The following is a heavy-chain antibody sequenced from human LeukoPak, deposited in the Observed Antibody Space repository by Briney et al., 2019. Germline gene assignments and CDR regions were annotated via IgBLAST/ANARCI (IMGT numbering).Heavy chain of an antibody. CDR3: AKYLPGSGWPV. D-gene: IGHD6-19*01. J-gene: IGHJ4*02. CDR1: GGTITSSNW. V-gene: IGHV4-4*02. Sequence: SGTLSLTRVVSGGTITSSNWWSWVRQPPGKGLEWIGEIYPSGNTNYNPSLRSRVTISLDKSKNQFSLNLNSVTAADTAVYYCAKYLPGSGWPVWGQGTLVTVSS. CDR2: IYPSGNT.